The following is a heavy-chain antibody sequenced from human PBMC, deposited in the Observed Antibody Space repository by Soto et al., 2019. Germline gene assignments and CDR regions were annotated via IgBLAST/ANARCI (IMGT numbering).Heavy chain of an antibody. J-gene: IGHJ4*02. CDR2: ISGSGGST. D-gene: IGHD3-3*01. V-gene: IGHV3-23*01. CDR3: AKDILPLEWLSYYFDY. CDR1: GFTFSSYA. Sequence: EVQPLESGGGLVQPGGSLRLSCAASGFTFSSYAMSWVRQAPGKGLEWVSAISGSGGSTYYADSVKGRFTISRDNSKNSLYLQMNSLRAEDTAVYYCAKDILPLEWLSYYFDYWGQGTLVTVSS.